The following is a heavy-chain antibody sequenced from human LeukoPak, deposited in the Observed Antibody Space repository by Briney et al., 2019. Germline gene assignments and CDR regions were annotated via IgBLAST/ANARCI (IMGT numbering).Heavy chain of an antibody. V-gene: IGHV4-59*04. J-gene: IGHJ5*02. Sequence: SETLSLTCTVSGGSINNYYWSWIRQPPGKGLEWIGYIYYSGSTYYNPSLKSRVTISVDTSKNQFSLKLSSVTAADTAVYYCARLPGYSYGTNWFDPWGQGTLVTVSS. CDR1: GGSINNYY. D-gene: IGHD5-18*01. CDR3: ARLPGYSYGTNWFDP. CDR2: IYYSGST.